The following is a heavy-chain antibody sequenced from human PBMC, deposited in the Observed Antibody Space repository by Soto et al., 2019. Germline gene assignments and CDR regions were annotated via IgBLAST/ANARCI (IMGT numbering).Heavy chain of an antibody. Sequence: SVKVSCKASGGTFSSYAISWVRQAPGQGLEWMGGIIPIFGTANYAQKFQGRVTITADKSTSTAYMELSSLRSEDTAVYYCARGGSGSHKSYYYYYYGMDVWGQGTTVTVSS. D-gene: IGHD1-26*01. CDR3: ARGGSGSHKSYYYYYYGMDV. CDR1: GGTFSSYA. J-gene: IGHJ6*02. CDR2: IIPIFGTA. V-gene: IGHV1-69*06.